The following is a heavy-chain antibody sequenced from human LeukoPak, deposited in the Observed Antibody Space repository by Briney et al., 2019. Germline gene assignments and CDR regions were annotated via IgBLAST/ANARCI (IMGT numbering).Heavy chain of an antibody. V-gene: IGHV4-39*07. J-gene: IGHJ4*02. CDR2: IYYSGTT. D-gene: IGHD6-19*01. Sequence: SETLSLTCTVSGGSIPISTYYWGWVRQPPGKGLEWIGSIYYSGTTKYNPSLKSRVTISVDNSNNKFSLRLSSVTAADTALYYSARGTLYSGWSYYFDSWGQGTLVPVSS. CDR1: GGSIPISTYY. CDR3: ARGTLYSGWSYYFDS.